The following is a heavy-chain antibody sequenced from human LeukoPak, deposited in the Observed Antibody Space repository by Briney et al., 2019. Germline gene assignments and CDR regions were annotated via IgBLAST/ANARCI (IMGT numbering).Heavy chain of an antibody. CDR1: RFTFSSYG. CDR3: ASLEYDSSGYKPFDY. J-gene: IGHJ4*02. D-gene: IGHD3-22*01. V-gene: IGHV3-30*02. CDR2: IQYDGSNE. Sequence: PGGSLRLSCAASRFTFSSYGMHWVRQAPGKGLEWVAYIQYDGSNEQYADSVKGRFTISRDNAKNSLYLQMNSLRAEDTAVYYCASLEYDSSGYKPFDYWGQGTLVTVSS.